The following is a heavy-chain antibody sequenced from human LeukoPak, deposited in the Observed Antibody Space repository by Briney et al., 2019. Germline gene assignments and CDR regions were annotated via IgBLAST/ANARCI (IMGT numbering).Heavy chain of an antibody. CDR2: ISGSNGNT. CDR1: GYTFTRYG. J-gene: IGHJ4*02. V-gene: IGHV1-18*01. Sequence: ASVKVSCKASGYTFTRYGMSWVRQAPGQGLEWMGWISGSNGNTNYAQKLQGRVTMTTDTSTGTAYMELRSLRSDDTAVYYCATPGIVGATRYFDYWGQGTLVTVSS. D-gene: IGHD1-26*01. CDR3: ATPGIVGATRYFDY.